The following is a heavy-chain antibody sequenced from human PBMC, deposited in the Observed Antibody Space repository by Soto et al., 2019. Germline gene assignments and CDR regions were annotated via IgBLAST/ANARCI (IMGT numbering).Heavy chain of an antibody. D-gene: IGHD5-12*01. Sequence: GGSLRLSCAASGFSFSTYWMTWVRQAPGKGLERVANIKQDGSDKYYVDSVKGRFTISRDSAKSSLYLQMNSLRGEYTAVYHCAREGYDGALDYWGPGTLVTVSS. J-gene: IGHJ4*02. CDR1: GFSFSTYW. CDR2: IKQDGSDK. V-gene: IGHV3-7*01. CDR3: AREGYDGALDY.